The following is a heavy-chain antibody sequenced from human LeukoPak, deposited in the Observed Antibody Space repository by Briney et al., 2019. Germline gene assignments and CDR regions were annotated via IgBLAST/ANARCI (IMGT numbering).Heavy chain of an antibody. CDR1: GVSISSGGYY. V-gene: IGHV3-53*01. Sequence: ETLSLTCTVSGVSISSGGYYWSWVRQAPGKGLEWVSVIYSGGSTYYADSVKGRFTISRDTSKNTLSLQMNSLRAEDTAVYYCASLSLGHYWGQGTLVTVSS. CDR2: IYSGGST. J-gene: IGHJ4*02. CDR3: ASLSLGHY. D-gene: IGHD6-6*01.